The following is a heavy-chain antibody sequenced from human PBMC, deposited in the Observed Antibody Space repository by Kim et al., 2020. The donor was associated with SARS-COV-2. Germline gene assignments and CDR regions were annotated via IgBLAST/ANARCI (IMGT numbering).Heavy chain of an antibody. V-gene: IGHV6-1*01. CDR3: ASEQQLETGYFDY. Sequence: YAVSVKSRITINPDTSKNQFARQLNSVTPEDTAVYYCASEQQLETGYFDYWGQGTLVTVSS. D-gene: IGHD6-13*01. J-gene: IGHJ4*02.